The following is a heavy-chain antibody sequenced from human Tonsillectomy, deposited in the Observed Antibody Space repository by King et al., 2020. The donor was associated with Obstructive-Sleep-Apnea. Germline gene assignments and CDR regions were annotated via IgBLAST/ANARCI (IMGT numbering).Heavy chain of an antibody. D-gene: IGHD5-12*01. J-gene: IGHJ3*02. V-gene: IGHV3-7*04. CDR1: GFTFSSYW. CDR3: AGGGDSGYDGAFDI. CDR2: IKQDGSEK. Sequence: VQLVESGGGLVQPGGSLRLSCAASGFTFSSYWMSWVRQAPGKGLEWVANIKQDGSEKYYVDSVKGRFTISRDNAKNSLYLQMNSLRAEDTAVYYCAGGGDSGYDGAFDIWGQGTMVTVSS.